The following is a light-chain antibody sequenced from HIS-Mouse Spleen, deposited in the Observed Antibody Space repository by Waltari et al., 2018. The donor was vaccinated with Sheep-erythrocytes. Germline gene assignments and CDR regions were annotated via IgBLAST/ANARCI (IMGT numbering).Light chain of an antibody. V-gene: IGLV3-1*01. CDR2: NDS. J-gene: IGLJ2*01. CDR1: TLVAKY. CDR3: QAWDSSTAV. Sequence: SYELTQPPSVSVSPGQTASITCSGATLVAKYACWYQQKPGQSPVLVIYNDSKRPSGIPERFSGSNSGNTATLTISGTQAMDEADYYCQAWDSSTAVFGGGTKLTVL.